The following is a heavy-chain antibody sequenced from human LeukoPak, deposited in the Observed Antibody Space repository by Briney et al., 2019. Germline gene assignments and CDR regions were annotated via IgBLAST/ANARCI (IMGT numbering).Heavy chain of an antibody. CDR2: ISAYNGNT. V-gene: IGHV1-18*01. D-gene: IGHD3-22*01. J-gene: IGHJ4*02. CDR1: GYTFTSYG. Sequence: ASVKVSCKASGYTFTSYGISWVRRAPGQGLEWMGWISAYNGNTNYAQKLQGRVTMTTDTSTSTAYMELRSLRSDDTAVYYCARRTYYYDSSGYYYFDYWGQGTLVTVSS. CDR3: ARRTYYYDSSGYYYFDY.